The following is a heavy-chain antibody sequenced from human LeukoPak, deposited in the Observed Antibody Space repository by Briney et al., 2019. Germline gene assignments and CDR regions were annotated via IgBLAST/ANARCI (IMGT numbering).Heavy chain of an antibody. CDR2: MYHRGNT. J-gene: IGHJ4*02. Sequence: PSETLSLTCAVSGASISSDNWWSWVRQPPGKGLEWIGEMYHRGNTNYNPSLMSRVTISIDTSKNQFSLRLRSVTAADTAVYYCAREILYDSTGYYLWGQGTVVTVSS. V-gene: IGHV4-4*02. D-gene: IGHD3-22*01. CDR1: GASISSDNW. CDR3: AREILYDSTGYYL.